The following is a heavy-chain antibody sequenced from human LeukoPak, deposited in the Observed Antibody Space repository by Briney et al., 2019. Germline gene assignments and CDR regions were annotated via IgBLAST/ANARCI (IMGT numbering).Heavy chain of an antibody. CDR2: ISSSSSYI. V-gene: IGHV3-21*01. CDR1: GFTFSSYS. D-gene: IGHD3-22*01. CDR3: ARSPYYYDSNFDY. Sequence: GGSLRLSCAASGFTFSSYSMNWVRQAPGKGLEWVSSISSSSSYIYYADSVKGRFTISRDNAKNSLYLQMNSLRAEDTAVYYCARSPYYYDSNFDYWGQGTLVTVSS. J-gene: IGHJ4*02.